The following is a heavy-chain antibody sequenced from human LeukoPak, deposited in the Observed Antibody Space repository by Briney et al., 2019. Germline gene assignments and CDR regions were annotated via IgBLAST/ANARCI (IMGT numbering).Heavy chain of an antibody. CDR3: AREFGEGYY. V-gene: IGHV4-4*02. D-gene: IGHD3-10*01. Sequence: SGTLSLTCAVSGGSISGSNWWSWVRQPPGKGLEWFGEIDLSGSTNYKPSLKSRVTISVDKAKNQFSLKLSSVTAADTAVYYCAREFGEGYYWGQGTLVTV. J-gene: IGHJ4*02. CDR2: IDLSGST. CDR1: GGSISGSNW.